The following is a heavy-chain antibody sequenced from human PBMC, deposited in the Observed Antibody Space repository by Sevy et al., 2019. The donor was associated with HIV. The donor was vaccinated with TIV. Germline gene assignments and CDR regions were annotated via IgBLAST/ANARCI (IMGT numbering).Heavy chain of an antibody. CDR1: GGSVSSDTYY. D-gene: IGHD1-26*01. V-gene: IGHV4-61*01. CDR2: IYYNVMI. J-gene: IGHJ6*02. CDR3: TRVGGLTDYGMDV. Sequence: SETLSLTCTVSGGSVSSDTYYWTWIRQPPGKGLEFIGYIYYNVMINYNPSLKSRVTISVDTSKNQFSLKVTSVTAADTAVYYCTRVGGLTDYGMDVWGQGTTVTVSS.